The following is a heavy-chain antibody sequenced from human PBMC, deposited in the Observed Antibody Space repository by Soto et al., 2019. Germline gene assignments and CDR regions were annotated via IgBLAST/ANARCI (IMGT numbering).Heavy chain of an antibody. J-gene: IGHJ5*02. CDR1: GGSISSYY. CDR2: IYYSGST. D-gene: IGHD3-3*01. V-gene: IGHV4-59*08. CDR3: ARQSRSITIFGVENWFDP. Sequence: SETLSLTCTVSGGSISSYYWSWIRQPPGKGLEWIGYIYYSGSTNYNPSLKSRVTISVDTSKNQFSLKLSSVTAADTAVYYCARQSRSITIFGVENWFDPWGQGTLVTVSS.